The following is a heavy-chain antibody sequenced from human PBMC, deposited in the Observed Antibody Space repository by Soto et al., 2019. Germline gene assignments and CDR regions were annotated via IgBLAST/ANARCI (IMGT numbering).Heavy chain of an antibody. CDR3: VGGLSEWARIDF. CDR1: GGSITNYY. D-gene: IGHD3-3*01. CDR2: MYYSGNT. Sequence: SETLSLTCTVSGGSITNYYWSWIRQPPGKRLEYIGYMYYSGNTYYNPSLKSRVTISGDASKNQFSLKLRSVTAADTAVYYCVGGLSEWARIDFWGQGTMVTVYS. J-gene: IGHJ4*02. V-gene: IGHV4-59*01.